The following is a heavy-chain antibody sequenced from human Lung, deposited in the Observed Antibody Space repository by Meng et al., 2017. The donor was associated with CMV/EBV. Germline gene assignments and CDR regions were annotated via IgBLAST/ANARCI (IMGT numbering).Heavy chain of an antibody. J-gene: IGHJ6*02. V-gene: IGHV3-21*01. Sequence: GESLKISCTASGFTFSDYSMNWVRQAPGKGLEWVSSISSSDYIYYADSVRGRFTISRDNAKHSLYLQMNSLRAEDTAVYYCARGVGSYDFWSAYSYYYGLDVWGQETTVTVSS. D-gene: IGHD3-3*01. CDR3: ARGVGSYDFWSAYSYYYGLDV. CDR2: ISSSDYI. CDR1: GFTFSDYS.